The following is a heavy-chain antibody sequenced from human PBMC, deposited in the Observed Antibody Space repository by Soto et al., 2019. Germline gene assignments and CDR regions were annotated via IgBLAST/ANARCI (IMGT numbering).Heavy chain of an antibody. D-gene: IGHD7-27*01. CDR3: ARGPSGDKIDY. CDR2: IYDGGTT. V-gene: IGHV4-30-4*01. CDR1: GGSISSAAYC. Sequence: SETLSLTCTFSGGSISSAAYCWSWIRQSPDKGLEWIGHIYDGGTTYSSPSLKGRVTISADTSETQFSLKLSSVSAADTAVYYCARGPSGDKIDYWGQGIQVTV. J-gene: IGHJ4*02.